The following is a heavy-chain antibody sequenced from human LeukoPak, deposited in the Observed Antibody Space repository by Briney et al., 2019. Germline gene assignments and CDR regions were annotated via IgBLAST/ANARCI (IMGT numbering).Heavy chain of an antibody. CDR3: GKGSLAVAATPLDF. CDR2: ISSRSTTI. D-gene: IGHD6-19*01. Sequence: PGGSLRLSCTASGFDFRNSSMSWVRQAPGKGLEWISYISSRSTTIYYADSVKGRFTISRDNGKNTVYLQMNNLRVDDTAVFYCGKGSLAVAATPLDFWGQGTLVTVSS. J-gene: IGHJ4*02. CDR1: GFDFRNSS. V-gene: IGHV3-11*01.